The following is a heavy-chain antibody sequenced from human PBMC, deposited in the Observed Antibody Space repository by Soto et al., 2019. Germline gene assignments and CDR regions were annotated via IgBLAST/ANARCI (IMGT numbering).Heavy chain of an antibody. CDR1: GYTFTSYD. J-gene: IGHJ4*02. V-gene: IGHV1-8*01. CDR2: INPNSGNT. CDR3: ARRGGNAGSGYYPSY. D-gene: IGHD3-22*01. Sequence: QVQLVQSGAEVKKPGASVKVSCKASGYTFTSYDINWVRQATGQGLEWMGWINPNSGNTGYAQKLQGRVTMTRNTSISTTYMELSSVRSEHTAVYYCARRGGNAGSGYYPSYWGQGTLVTVSS.